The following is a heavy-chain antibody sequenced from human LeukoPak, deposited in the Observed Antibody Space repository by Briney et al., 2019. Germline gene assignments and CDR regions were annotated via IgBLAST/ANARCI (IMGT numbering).Heavy chain of an antibody. D-gene: IGHD1-1*01. CDR1: GGTFSSYA. V-gene: IGHV1-69*05. CDR3: VRSGSLEPPDYYYYYMDV. J-gene: IGHJ6*03. CDR2: VIPIFGTA. Sequence: SVKFSCKASGGTFSSYAISWVRQAPGQGLDWMGGVIPIFGTANNAHKFQSRVTITTDESPSTAYMELSSLRAEDTAVYYCVRSGSLEPPDYYYYYMDVWGKGTTVTVSS.